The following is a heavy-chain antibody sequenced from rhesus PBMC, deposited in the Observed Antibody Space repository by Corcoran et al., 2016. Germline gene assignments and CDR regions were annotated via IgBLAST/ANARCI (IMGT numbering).Heavy chain of an antibody. V-gene: IGHV3S18*01. Sequence: EVQLVESGGGLAKPEGSLRLSCAASGFSFSDYYMYWVRQAPGKGLEWVSGISYTGGSTYYAGSVKGRFTISRENAKNTLYLQMDSLRAEDTAVYYCARVRGYSGYGFFDYWGQGVLVTVSS. CDR3: ARVRGYSGYGFFDY. J-gene: IGHJ4*01. CDR2: ISYTGGST. CDR1: GFSFSDYY. D-gene: IGHD5-42*01.